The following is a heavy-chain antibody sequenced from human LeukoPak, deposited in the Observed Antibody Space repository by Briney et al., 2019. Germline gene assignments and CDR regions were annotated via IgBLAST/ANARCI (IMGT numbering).Heavy chain of an antibody. D-gene: IGHD2-15*01. CDR3: ARDQGVVVVAMAFDI. Sequence: GGSLTLLCAPSGFTFSNYAMQWVRQAAGKGLEWVAFISYDGSNKYYADSVKGRFTISRDNSKNTLYVQMNSLRAEDTAVYYCARDQGVVVVAMAFDIWGQGTMVTVSS. J-gene: IGHJ3*02. V-gene: IGHV3-30-3*01. CDR2: ISYDGSNK. CDR1: GFTFSNYA.